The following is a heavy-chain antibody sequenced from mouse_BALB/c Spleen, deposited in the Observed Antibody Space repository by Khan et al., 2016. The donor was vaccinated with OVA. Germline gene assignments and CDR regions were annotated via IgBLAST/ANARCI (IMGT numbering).Heavy chain of an antibody. D-gene: IGHD2-14*01. Sequence: QVRLQQSGAELARPGASVKMSCKASGYTFTTYTMHWVKQRPGQGLEWIGYINPSNGYTNYNQKFKDKSTLTADKSSSTAYMQLSSLTSDYSAVFYGAREGAYYRSDSWFTYWGQGTLVTVSS. CDR3: AREGAYYRSDSWFTY. CDR1: GYTFTTYT. V-gene: IGHV1-4*01. J-gene: IGHJ3*01. CDR2: INPSNGYT.